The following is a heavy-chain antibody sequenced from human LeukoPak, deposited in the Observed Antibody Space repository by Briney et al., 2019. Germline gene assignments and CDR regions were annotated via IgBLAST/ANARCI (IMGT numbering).Heavy chain of an antibody. CDR3: ARLWSYGSGSYYLDY. V-gene: IGHV4-59*08. J-gene: IGHJ4*02. D-gene: IGHD3-10*01. Sequence: SETLSLTCTVSGGSISSYYWSWIRQPPGKGLEWIGYIYYSGSTNYNPSLKSRVTISVDTSKNQFSLKLSSVTAADTAVYYCARLWSYGSGSYYLDYWGQGTLVTVSS. CDR1: GGSISSYY. CDR2: IYYSGST.